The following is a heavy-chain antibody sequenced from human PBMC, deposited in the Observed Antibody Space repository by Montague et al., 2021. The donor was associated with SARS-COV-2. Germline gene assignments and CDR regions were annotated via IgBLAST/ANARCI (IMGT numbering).Heavy chain of an antibody. CDR1: GFSLSTSGGG. V-gene: IGHV2-5*01. J-gene: IGHJ4*02. D-gene: IGHD5-18*01. Sequence: PALVTATQTLTLTCTFSGFSLSTSGGGVGWIRQPPGKALEWLALXYWXADNRYSPSRKSRLTITKDTSKNQVVLTMTNMDPVDTATYYCAHKSAMFTASYFDYWGQGTLVTVSS. CDR3: AHKSAMFTASYFDY. CDR2: XYWXADN.